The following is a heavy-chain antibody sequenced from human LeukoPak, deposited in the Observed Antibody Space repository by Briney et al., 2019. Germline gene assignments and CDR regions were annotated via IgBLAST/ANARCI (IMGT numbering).Heavy chain of an antibody. V-gene: IGHV3-23*01. CDR3: AKIGGSIIF. Sequence: GGSLRLSCAASGFTFSSYAMSWVRQAPGKGLEWVSSMSGSGGSTYYADSVKGRFTISRDNSKNALYLQMNSVRAEDTAVYYCAKIGGSIIFWGQGTLVTVSS. D-gene: IGHD3-16*01. CDR2: MSGSGGST. CDR1: GFTFSSYA. J-gene: IGHJ4*02.